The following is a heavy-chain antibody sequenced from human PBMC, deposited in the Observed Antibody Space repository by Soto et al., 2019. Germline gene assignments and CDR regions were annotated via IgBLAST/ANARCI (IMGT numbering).Heavy chain of an antibody. CDR1: GFGFSSYG. J-gene: IGHJ4*02. CDR3: VRGFDTYYFDS. Sequence: QVHLMESGGGVVQPGRSLRLSCAASGFGFSSYGMHWVRQAPGKGLEWVALIWNDGSKRYYADSVKGRFTISRDNSRNSLHIEMNSLRAEDTAVYYCVRGFDTYYFDSWGQGTLGTVFS. D-gene: IGHD3-9*01. CDR2: IWNDGSKR. V-gene: IGHV3-33*01.